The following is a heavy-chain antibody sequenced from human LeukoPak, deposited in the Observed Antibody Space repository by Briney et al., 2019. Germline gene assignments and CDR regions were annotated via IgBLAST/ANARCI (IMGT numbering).Heavy chain of an antibody. CDR3: ARDPDDDIVVVPAASGSSSSSGDVSDY. J-gene: IGHJ4*02. Sequence: SVKVSCKASGGTLSSYAISWVRQAPGQGLEWMGGIIPIFGTANYAQKFQGRVTITADESTSTAYMELSSLRSEDTAVYYCARDPDDDIVVVPAASGSSSSSGDVSDYWGQGTLVTVSS. V-gene: IGHV1-69*13. CDR1: GGTLSSYA. D-gene: IGHD2-2*01. CDR2: IIPIFGTA.